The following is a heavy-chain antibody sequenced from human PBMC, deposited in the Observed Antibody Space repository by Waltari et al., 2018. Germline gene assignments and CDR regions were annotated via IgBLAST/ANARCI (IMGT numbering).Heavy chain of an antibody. CDR1: GFAFGVNS. CDR3: ATEPAPGAGINY. J-gene: IGHJ4*02. D-gene: IGHD6-19*01. Sequence: EVQLVESGGGLVQPGGSLGLSCAGSGFAFGVNSMHWIRQAPGKGLEWVSYISASSAAIYYADSVKGRFTISRDNAKNLLFLQMSNLGAEDMAVYYCATEPAPGAGINYWGQGILVTVSS. CDR2: ISASSAAI. V-gene: IGHV3-48*01.